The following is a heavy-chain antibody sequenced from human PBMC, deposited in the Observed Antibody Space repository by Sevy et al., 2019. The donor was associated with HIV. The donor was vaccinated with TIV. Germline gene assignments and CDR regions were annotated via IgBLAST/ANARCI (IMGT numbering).Heavy chain of an antibody. J-gene: IGHJ6*02. CDR3: ARPRANYVDHYFFYAMDV. Sequence: GGSLRLSCAASGFAFSNYYAMHWVRQAPGKGLEWVALISYDGSDEYYADSVKGRFTISRENFKNTLYLQMNSLKTEDTAVYYCARPRANYVDHYFFYAMDVWGQGTTVTVSS. V-gene: IGHV3-30-3*01. CDR1: GFAFSNYYA. D-gene: IGHD4-17*01. CDR2: ISYDGSDE.